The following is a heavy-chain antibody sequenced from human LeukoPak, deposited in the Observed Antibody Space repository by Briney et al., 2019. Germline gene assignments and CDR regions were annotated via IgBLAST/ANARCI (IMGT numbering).Heavy chain of an antibody. CDR2: INPNSGVT. CDR3: ARVWRTASSGSNWFDP. J-gene: IGHJ5*02. V-gene: IGHV1-2*02. Sequence: ASVKVFCQASGYTFTDYYMYWVRQAPGQGLEWMGWINPNSGVTNYAQKFQGRVTMTRDTSISTAYMELSRLRSDDTAVYYCARVWRTASSGSNWFDPWGQGTLVTVSS. D-gene: IGHD6-19*01. CDR1: GYTFTDYY.